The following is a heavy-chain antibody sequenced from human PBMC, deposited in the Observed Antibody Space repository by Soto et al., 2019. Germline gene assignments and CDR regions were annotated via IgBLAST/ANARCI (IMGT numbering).Heavy chain of an antibody. J-gene: IGHJ4*02. CDR3: AREVVAFDY. V-gene: IGHV4-61*01. Sequence: QVQLQESGPGLVKPSETLSLTCTVSGGSVRSGYNYSTWIRQPPGKGLEWIGYIYYSGGTKYNPSRKSRGTLSVDTSKNQSPLKLTSVTAADTAIYYCAREVVAFDYWGQGTLVTVSS. D-gene: IGHD2-15*01. CDR2: IYYSGGT. CDR1: GGSVRSGYNY.